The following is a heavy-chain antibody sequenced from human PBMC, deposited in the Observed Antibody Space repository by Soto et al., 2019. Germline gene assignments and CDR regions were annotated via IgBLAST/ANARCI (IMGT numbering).Heavy chain of an antibody. J-gene: IGHJ4*02. CDR3: ASSLPGDPGDY. V-gene: IGHV4-30-4*01. CDR2: IYYSGST. CDR1: GGSISSGDYY. Sequence: QVQLQESGPGLVKPSQTLSLTCTVSGGSISSGDYYWSWILQPPGKGLEWIGYIYYSGSTYYNPSRKSRVTISVDTCKSQFSLKLSSVTAADTAVYYCASSLPGDPGDYWGQGTLVTVSS. D-gene: IGHD7-27*01.